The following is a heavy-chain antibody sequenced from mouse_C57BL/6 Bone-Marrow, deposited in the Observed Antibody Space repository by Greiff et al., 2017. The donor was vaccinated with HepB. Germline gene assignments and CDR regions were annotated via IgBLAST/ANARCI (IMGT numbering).Heavy chain of an antibody. CDR2: IHPNSGST. J-gene: IGHJ4*01. Sequence: QVQLQQPGAELVKPGASVKLSCKASGYTFTSYWMHWVKQRPGQGLEWIGMIHPNSGSTNYNEKFKSKATLTVDKTSSTADMQRSSLTSEDSAVYYCAGYAMDYWGQGTSVTVSS. CDR3: AGYAMDY. CDR1: GYTFTSYW. V-gene: IGHV1-64*01.